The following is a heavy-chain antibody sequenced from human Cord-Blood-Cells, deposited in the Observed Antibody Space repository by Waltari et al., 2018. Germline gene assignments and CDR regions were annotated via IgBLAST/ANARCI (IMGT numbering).Heavy chain of an antibody. J-gene: IGHJ5*02. CDR3: ARDLDGHNWFDP. D-gene: IGHD1-1*01. CDR1: GYTFTGYY. CDR2: INPNRGGK. V-gene: IGHV1-2*06. Sequence: QVQLVQSGAEVKKPGASVKVSCKASGYTFTGYYMHWVRQAPGQGLEWMGRINPNRGGKNNAQKFEGRVTMTRDTSISTAYMGLSRLRSDDTAVYYCARDLDGHNWFDPWGQGTLVTVSS.